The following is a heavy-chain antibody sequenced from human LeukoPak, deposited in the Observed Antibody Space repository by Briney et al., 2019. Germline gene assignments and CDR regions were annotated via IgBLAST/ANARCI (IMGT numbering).Heavy chain of an antibody. J-gene: IGHJ4*02. D-gene: IGHD1-26*01. CDR3: ARDWGIVGVDCFDY. V-gene: IGHV1-2*02. CDR1: GYTFTGYY. CDR2: INPNSGGT. Sequence: ASVKVSCKASGYTFTGYYMHWVRQAPGQGLEWTGWINPNSGGTNYAQKFQGRVTMTRDTSISTAYMELSRLRSDDTAVYYCARDWGIVGVDCFDYWGQGTLVTVSS.